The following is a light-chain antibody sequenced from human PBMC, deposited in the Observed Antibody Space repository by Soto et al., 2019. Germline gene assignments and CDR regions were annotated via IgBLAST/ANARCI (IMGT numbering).Light chain of an antibody. CDR3: QHYDTSPTWT. Sequence: DIVLTQSPGTLSLSPGERATLSCRASQSVSSSYLAWYQQKPGQPPRLLIYGASSRATGIPDRFSGGGSGTDFTLTISRLEPEDFVVYYCQHYDTSPTWTFGQGTKVEIK. CDR1: QSVSSSY. V-gene: IGKV3-20*01. CDR2: GAS. J-gene: IGKJ1*01.